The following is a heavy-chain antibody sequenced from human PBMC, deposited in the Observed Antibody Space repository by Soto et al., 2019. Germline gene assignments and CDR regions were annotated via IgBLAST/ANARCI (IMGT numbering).Heavy chain of an antibody. V-gene: IGHV3-33*06. CDR1: VFTFDQYG. Sequence: GGAVRLYCAASVFTFDQYGVHWFRQAPGKGLEWVAIIWYDGSNIKYADSVKGRFTISRDNSKNTLYLQMNSLRAEDTAVYYCAKDFGGPAVAGTLWFDPWRQGTRVTVSS. D-gene: IGHD6-19*01. CDR3: AKDFGGPAVAGTLWFDP. CDR2: IWYDGSNI. J-gene: IGHJ5*02.